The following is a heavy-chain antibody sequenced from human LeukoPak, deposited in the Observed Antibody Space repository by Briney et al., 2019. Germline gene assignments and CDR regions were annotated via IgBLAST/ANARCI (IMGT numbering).Heavy chain of an antibody. J-gene: IGHJ4*02. Sequence: GGSLRLSCAASGFTFSSYAMHWIRQAPGKGLEWVAVISYDGSNKYYADSVKGRFTISRDNSKNTLYLQMNSLRAEDTAVYYCARDALTYYDSSGYSGFFDYWGQGTLVTVSS. D-gene: IGHD3-22*01. CDR1: GFTFSSYA. CDR2: ISYDGSNK. CDR3: ARDALTYYDSSGYSGFFDY. V-gene: IGHV3-30*01.